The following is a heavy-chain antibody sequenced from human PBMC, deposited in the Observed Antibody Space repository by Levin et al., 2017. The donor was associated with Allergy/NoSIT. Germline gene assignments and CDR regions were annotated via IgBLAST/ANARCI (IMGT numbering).Heavy chain of an antibody. CDR3: ARSSSSWLNDAFDI. Sequence: LSLTCAASGFSFTDYAIHWVRPAPGKGLEWVTLISDDGGNKHYADSVKGRFTISRDNSKNTMFLQMNSLRAEDTAVYYCARSSSSWLNDAFDIWCQGTMVTVSS. CDR1: GFSFTDYA. D-gene: IGHD6-13*01. CDR2: ISDDGGNK. V-gene: IGHV3-30*04. J-gene: IGHJ3*02.